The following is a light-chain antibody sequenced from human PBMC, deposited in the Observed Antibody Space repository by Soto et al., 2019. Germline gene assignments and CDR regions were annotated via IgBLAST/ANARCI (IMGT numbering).Light chain of an antibody. CDR2: DAS. Sequence: EIVLTQSPATLSLSPGERATLSCRASQSVDTYLAWYHQKPGQAPRLLIYDASNRATRIPARFSGSGSETGFTLAISSLEPEDFAVYYCQQRRSWPITFGQGTRLEIK. J-gene: IGKJ5*01. V-gene: IGKV3-11*01. CDR1: QSVDTY. CDR3: QQRRSWPIT.